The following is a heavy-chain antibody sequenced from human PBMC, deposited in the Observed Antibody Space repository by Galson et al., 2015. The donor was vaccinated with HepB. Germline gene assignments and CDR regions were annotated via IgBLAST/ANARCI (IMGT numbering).Heavy chain of an antibody. V-gene: IGHV3-21*01. CDR2: ISSSSSYI. CDR1: GFTFGSYS. CDR3: ARGMDSSSWYPSYYYYMDV. D-gene: IGHD6-13*01. J-gene: IGHJ6*03. Sequence: SLRLSCAASGFTFGSYSMNWVRQAPGKGLEWVSSISSSSSYIYYADSVKGRFTISRDNAKNSLYLQMNSLRAEDTAVYYCARGMDSSSWYPSYYYYMDVWGKGTTVTVSS.